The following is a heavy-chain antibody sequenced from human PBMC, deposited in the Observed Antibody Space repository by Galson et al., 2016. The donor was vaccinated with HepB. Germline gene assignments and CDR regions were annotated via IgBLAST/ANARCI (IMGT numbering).Heavy chain of an antibody. CDR1: GFPFSSSG. Sequence: SLRLSCAASGFPFSSSGMHWVRQAPGKGLEWVAVFFSAGLSPSSASSVKGRFPISRDNSPPPRSLQMSSLRAEDTAVYYCAREGGYDFWSGYSFRVWSLDYWGQGTLVTVSS. CDR2: FFSAGLSP. V-gene: IGHV3-33*01. CDR3: AREGGYDFWSGYSFRVWSLDY. D-gene: IGHD3-3*01. J-gene: IGHJ4*02.